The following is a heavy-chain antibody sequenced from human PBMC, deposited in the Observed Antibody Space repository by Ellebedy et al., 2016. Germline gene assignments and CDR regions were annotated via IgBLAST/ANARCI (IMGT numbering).Heavy chain of an antibody. D-gene: IGHD3-22*01. Sequence: ASVKVSCKASGYTFTGYYMHWVRQAPGQGLEWMGWINPNSGGTNYAQKFQGWVTMTRDTSISTAYMELSRLRSDDTAVYYCARDMKTMIDPTTYYYGMDVWGQGTTVTVSS. CDR2: INPNSGGT. CDR3: ARDMKTMIDPTTYYYGMDV. CDR1: GYTFTGYY. V-gene: IGHV1-2*04. J-gene: IGHJ6*02.